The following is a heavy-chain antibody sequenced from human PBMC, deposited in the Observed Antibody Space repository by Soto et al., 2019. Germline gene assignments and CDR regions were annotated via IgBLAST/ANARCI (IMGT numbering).Heavy chain of an antibody. CDR2: IYHSGNT. Sequence: NPSETLSLTCAVSGDSISSSNWWSWVRQPPGKGLEWIGEIYHSGNTNYNPSLKGRFTISVDKSKNQFSLKLSSVTAADTAVYYCASADNYYDSSGYFDYWGKGTLVTVSS. CDR1: GDSISSSNW. V-gene: IGHV4-4*02. J-gene: IGHJ4*02. D-gene: IGHD3-22*01. CDR3: ASADNYYDSSGYFDY.